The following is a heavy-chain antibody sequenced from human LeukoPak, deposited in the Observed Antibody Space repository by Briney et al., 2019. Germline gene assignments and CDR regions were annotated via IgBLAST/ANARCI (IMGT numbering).Heavy chain of an antibody. CDR1: GFTFSSYA. CDR2: ISGSSSYI. J-gene: IGHJ3*02. D-gene: IGHD4-17*01. V-gene: IGHV3-21*06. CDR3: ARGSINYGDYLGAFDI. Sequence: PGGSLRLSCAASGFTFSSYAMSWVRQAPGKGLEWVSSISGSSSYIYCAASVKGRFTISRDNAKNSLYLQMNSLRAEDTAVYYCARGSINYGDYLGAFDIWGQGTMVTVSS.